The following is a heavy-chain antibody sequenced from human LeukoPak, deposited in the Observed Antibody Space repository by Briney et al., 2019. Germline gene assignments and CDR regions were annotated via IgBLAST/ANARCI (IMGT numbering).Heavy chain of an antibody. CDR2: IYNSGST. CDR3: VGDPRGEAFYF. CDR1: GGSISRNSYY. V-gene: IGHV4-31*11. D-gene: IGHD3-16*01. J-gene: IGHJ3*01. Sequence: SQTLSLICAVSGGSISRNSYYWTWIRHHPGMGLEWIVYIYNSGSTYYNPSLKSRVTISLDGSMNQFSPDLTSVTAADTAVYYCVGDPRGEAFYFSGPRKMVTPSS.